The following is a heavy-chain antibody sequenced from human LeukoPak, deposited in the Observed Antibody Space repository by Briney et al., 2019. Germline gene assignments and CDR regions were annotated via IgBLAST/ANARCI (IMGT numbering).Heavy chain of an antibody. CDR2: INAGNGNT. Sequence: ASVKVSCKASGYTFTSYAMHWVRQAPGQRLEWMGWINAGNGNTKYSQEFQGRVTITRDTSASTAYMELSSLRSEDTAVYYCARDLQWLGYYYYGMDVWGQGTTVTVSS. J-gene: IGHJ6*02. V-gene: IGHV1-3*01. CDR3: ARDLQWLGYYYYGMDV. D-gene: IGHD6-19*01. CDR1: GYTFTSYA.